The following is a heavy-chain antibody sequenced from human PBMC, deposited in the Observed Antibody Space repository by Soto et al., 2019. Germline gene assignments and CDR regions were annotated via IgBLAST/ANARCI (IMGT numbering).Heavy chain of an antibody. CDR1: GGSISSGGYY. J-gene: IGHJ4*02. D-gene: IGHD6-6*01. CDR2: IYYSGST. Sequence: PSETLSLTCTVSGGSISSGGYYWSWIRQHPGKGLEWIGYIYYSGSTYYNPSLKSRVTISVDTSKNQFSLKLSSVTAADTAVYYCARGKDPSFDGVLFDYWGQGTLVTVSS. V-gene: IGHV4-31*03. CDR3: ARGKDPSFDGVLFDY.